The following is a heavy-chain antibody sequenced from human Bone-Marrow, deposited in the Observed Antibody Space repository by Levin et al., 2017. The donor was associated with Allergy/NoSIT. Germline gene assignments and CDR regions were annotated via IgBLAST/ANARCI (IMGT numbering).Heavy chain of an antibody. CDR3: ARYGGSGFNQ. J-gene: IGHJ4*02. CDR1: GFTFSSYS. V-gene: IGHV3-48*01. Sequence: GESLKISCVGSGFTFSSYSINWVRQAPGKGLEWLSYIGSGSSPTYYADSVKGRFTISRDDVKDSLYLHMNSLRPEDTAVYYCARYGGSGFNQWGQGTLVIVSS. D-gene: IGHD6-19*01. CDR2: IGSGSSPT.